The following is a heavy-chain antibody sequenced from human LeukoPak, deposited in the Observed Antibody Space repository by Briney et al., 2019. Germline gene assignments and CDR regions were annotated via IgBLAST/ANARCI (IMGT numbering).Heavy chain of an antibody. CDR3: ARLLMELVDY. CDR1: GGSISSSSYY. Sequence: SETLSLTCTVSGGSISSSSYYWGWIRQPPGKGLEWIGYIYYSGSTNYNPSLKSRVTISVDTSKNQFSLKLSSVTAADTAVYYCARLLMELVDYWGQGTLVTVSS. D-gene: IGHD1-7*01. V-gene: IGHV4-61*05. CDR2: IYYSGST. J-gene: IGHJ4*02.